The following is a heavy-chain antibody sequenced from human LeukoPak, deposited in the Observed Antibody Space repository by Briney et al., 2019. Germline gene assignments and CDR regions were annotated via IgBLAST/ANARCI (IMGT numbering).Heavy chain of an antibody. CDR1: GFTFNTYA. D-gene: IGHD3-22*01. V-gene: IGHV3-23*01. CDR3: ARDRPNYHESNGHYYQRDGDH. J-gene: IGHJ5*02. Sequence: GGSLRLSCAASGFTFNTYAMSWVRLAPGKGLQWVASMCGSAGCTYYADSVKGRFTISRDNSKNTLYLQMNSLRAEDTAIYYCARDRPNYHESNGHYYQRDGDHWGQGTLVTVSS. CDR2: MCGSAGCT.